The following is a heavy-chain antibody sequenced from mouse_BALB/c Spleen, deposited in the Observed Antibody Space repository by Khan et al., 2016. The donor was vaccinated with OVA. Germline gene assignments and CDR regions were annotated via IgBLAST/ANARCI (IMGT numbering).Heavy chain of an antibody. CDR1: GFSLDSFG. Sequence: VQLKESGPGLVAPSESLSITCTVSGFSLDSFGVNWVRQPPGKGLEWLGVIWGDGSTNYHSGLKSRLTINKDNSKSQVFLRLNSLQTYDTATYYGAKLTPHDNSKDSWGQGTSVTVSS. V-gene: IGHV2-3*01. CDR3: AKLTPHDNSKDS. J-gene: IGHJ4*01. D-gene: IGHD2-13*01. CDR2: IWGDGST.